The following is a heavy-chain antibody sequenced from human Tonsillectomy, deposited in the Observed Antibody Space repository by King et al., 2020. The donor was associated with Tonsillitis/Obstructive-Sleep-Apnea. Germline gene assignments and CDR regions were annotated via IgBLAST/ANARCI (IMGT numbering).Heavy chain of an antibody. CDR2: VKSDGSST. Sequence: VQLVESGGGLVQPGGSLRLSCAASGFTFSSYWMDWVRQAPGKGLVWVSRVKSDGSSTIYADSVKGRFTISRDNAKNRLYLQMNSLRPEDTAVYFCARAGGYCTGGVCYGNFDYWGQGTLVTVSS. D-gene: IGHD2-8*02. J-gene: IGHJ4*02. V-gene: IGHV3-74*01. CDR3: ARAGGYCTGGVCYGNFDY. CDR1: GFTFSSYW.